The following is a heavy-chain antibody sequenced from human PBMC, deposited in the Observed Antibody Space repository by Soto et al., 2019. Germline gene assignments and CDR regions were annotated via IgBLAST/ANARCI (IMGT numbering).Heavy chain of an antibody. D-gene: IGHD3-10*01. CDR2: ISSSGSTT. CDR1: GFTFYTYE. J-gene: IGHJ3*01. V-gene: IGHV3-48*03. Sequence: VQLVESGGGLVQPGGSLRLSCAASGFTFYTYEMNWVRQAPGKGLEWVSYISSSGSTTYYADSVKGRFTISRDNAKNSLDLKINSLRAGDTAIYYCATRSGGGGAFDFWGQGTMVTVSS. CDR3: ATRSGGGGAFDF.